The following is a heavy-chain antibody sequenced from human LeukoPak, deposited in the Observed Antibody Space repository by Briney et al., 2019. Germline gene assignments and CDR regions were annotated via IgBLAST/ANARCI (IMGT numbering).Heavy chain of an antibody. CDR3: ASPRPSSSSHLQPPDY. D-gene: IGHD6-6*01. CDR1: GGTFSSYA. Sequence: SAKVSCKASGGTFSSYAISWVRQAPGQGLEWMGGIIPIFGTANYAQKFQGRVTITADESTSTAYMELSSLRSEDTAVYYCASPRPSSSSHLQPPDYWGQGTLVTVSS. CDR2: IIPIFGTA. V-gene: IGHV1-69*01. J-gene: IGHJ4*02.